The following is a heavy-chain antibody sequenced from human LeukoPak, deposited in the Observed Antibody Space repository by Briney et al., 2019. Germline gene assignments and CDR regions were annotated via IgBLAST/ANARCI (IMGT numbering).Heavy chain of an antibody. CDR3: ARALSWTTHSYYYMDV. J-gene: IGHJ6*03. CDR2: MNPNSGNT. Sequence: GASVKVSCKASGYTFTSYDINWVRQAPGQGLEWMGWMNPNSGNTGYAQKFQGRVTMTKNTSIPTAYMDLSSLRSEDTAVYYCARALSWTTHSYYYMDVWGKGTTVTVSS. CDR1: GYTFTSYD. V-gene: IGHV1-8*01. D-gene: IGHD3/OR15-3a*01.